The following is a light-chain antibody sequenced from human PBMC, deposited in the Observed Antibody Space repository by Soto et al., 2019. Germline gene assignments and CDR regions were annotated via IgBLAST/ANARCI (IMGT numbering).Light chain of an antibody. Sequence: EIVLTQSPVTLSLSPGERATLSCRASQSVTTFLAWYQQKPGQAPRLLIYDASKRATGIPARFSGSGSGTDFTLPISSLEPEDFAVYYCQQRTNRPLTFGGGTKVEIK. V-gene: IGKV3-11*01. CDR3: QQRTNRPLT. J-gene: IGKJ4*01. CDR1: QSVTTF. CDR2: DAS.